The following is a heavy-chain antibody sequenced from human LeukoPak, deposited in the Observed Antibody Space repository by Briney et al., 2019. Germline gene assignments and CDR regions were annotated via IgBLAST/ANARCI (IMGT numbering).Heavy chain of an antibody. J-gene: IGHJ4*02. CDR3: ARSIYNDQGTFDY. V-gene: IGHV4-59*01. Sequence: SETLSLTCTVSGGSISGYYWTWIRQPPGKGLERIANVYYSGTTNIHPSLKSRLIVSLDMSKNKFSLNLTSVTAADTAVYYCARSIYNDQGTFDYWGQGAPVTVSS. D-gene: IGHD3-16*02. CDR1: GGSISGYY. CDR2: VYYSGTT.